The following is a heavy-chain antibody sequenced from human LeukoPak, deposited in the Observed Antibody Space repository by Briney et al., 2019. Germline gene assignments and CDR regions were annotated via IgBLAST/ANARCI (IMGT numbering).Heavy chain of an antibody. Sequence: AGGSLRLSCAASGFTFDDYTMHWVRQAPGKGLEWVSYISSSGSTIYYADSVKGRFTISRDNAKNSLYLQMNSLRAEDTAVYYCASLSSGYGYWGQGTLVTVSS. V-gene: IGHV3-48*03. CDR1: GFTFDDYT. CDR3: ASLSSGYGY. J-gene: IGHJ4*02. D-gene: IGHD6-13*01. CDR2: ISSSGSTI.